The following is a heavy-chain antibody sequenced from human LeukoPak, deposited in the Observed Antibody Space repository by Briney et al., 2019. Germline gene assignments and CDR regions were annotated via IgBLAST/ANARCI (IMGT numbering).Heavy chain of an antibody. CDR3: AREYYDSSGYYGFDY. V-gene: IGHV3-7*01. CDR1: GFTFSSYW. Sequence: GDPLRLSCAASGFTFSSYWMSWVRQAPGKGLEWVANIKQDGSEKYYVDSVKGRFTISRDNAKNSLYLQMNSLRAEDTAVYYCAREYYDSSGYYGFDYWGQGTLVTVSS. D-gene: IGHD3-22*01. J-gene: IGHJ4*02. CDR2: IKQDGSEK.